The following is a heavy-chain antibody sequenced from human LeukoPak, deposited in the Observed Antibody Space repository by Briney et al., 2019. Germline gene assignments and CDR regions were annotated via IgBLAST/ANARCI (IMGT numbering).Heavy chain of an antibody. CDR3: AKDTGYDSSGGTFDY. D-gene: IGHD3-22*01. V-gene: IGHV3-9*01. Sequence: GGSLRLSCAASGFTFDDYAMHGVRQAPGKGLEGVSGVNWNSGSIGSADSANGRFTISRDNAKNSLYLPMNSLRADDTALYYCAKDTGYDSSGGTFDYWGQGTLVTVSS. J-gene: IGHJ4*02. CDR2: VNWNSGSI. CDR1: GFTFDDYA.